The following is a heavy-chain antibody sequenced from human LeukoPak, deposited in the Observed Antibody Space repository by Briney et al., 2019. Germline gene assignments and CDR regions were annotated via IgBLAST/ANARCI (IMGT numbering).Heavy chain of an antibody. D-gene: IGHD1-26*01. Sequence: PETLSLTCTVSGGSVSSGNYYWSWIRQPPGKGLEWIGYIYYSGSSNYNPSLKSRVTISADTFKNQFSLKLSSVTAADTAVYYCARGSGSYYNNWFDPWGQGTLVTVSS. J-gene: IGHJ5*02. CDR2: IYYSGSS. V-gene: IGHV4-61*01. CDR1: GGSVSSGNYY. CDR3: ARGSGSYYNNWFDP.